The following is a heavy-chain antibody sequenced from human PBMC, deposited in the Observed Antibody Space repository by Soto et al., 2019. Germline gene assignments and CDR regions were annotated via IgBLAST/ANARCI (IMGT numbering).Heavy chain of an antibody. J-gene: IGHJ4*02. Sequence: QVPVVESGGGVVQPGRSLRLSCAASGFTFSDSGMHWVRQAPGKGLDWVAFVSYDGSKKYYADSVRGRFTISRDNSKNTVYLQMNSLRPEDTAVYHCARGFAVGAADSWGQGTLVIVSS. V-gene: IGHV3-30*03. CDR1: GFTFSDSG. CDR2: VSYDGSKK. D-gene: IGHD2-15*01. CDR3: ARGFAVGAADS.